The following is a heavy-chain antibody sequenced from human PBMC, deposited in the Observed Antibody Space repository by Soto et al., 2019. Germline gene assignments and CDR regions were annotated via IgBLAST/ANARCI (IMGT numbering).Heavy chain of an antibody. CDR3: SRVQTGAYYFAY. Sequence: GGSLRLSCAASGFTFSNNWMHWVRQAPGKGLVWVSRINGDGSRTSYADSVKGRFTISRDNAKNTLYLQMNSLRAEDTAVYYCSRVQTGAYYFAYWGQGTLVTVSS. D-gene: IGHD1-1*01. CDR2: INGDGSRT. V-gene: IGHV3-74*01. CDR1: GFTFSNNW. J-gene: IGHJ4*02.